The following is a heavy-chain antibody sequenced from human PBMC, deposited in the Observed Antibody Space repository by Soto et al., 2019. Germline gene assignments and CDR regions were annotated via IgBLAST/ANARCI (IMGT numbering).Heavy chain of an antibody. CDR2: ISYDGSLK. Sequence: QVHLVESGGGVVQPGRSLRLSCAASGFTFSSYGMHWVRQAPGKGLEWVAIISYDGSLKYYADSVKGRFTISRDNSKSALYLQMNSLRPEDTAVYYCAKDFKVSRSYYGSLNYYYGMDVWGQGTTVTVSS. CDR1: GFTFSSYG. D-gene: IGHD3-10*01. CDR3: AKDFKVSRSYYGSLNYYYGMDV. J-gene: IGHJ6*02. V-gene: IGHV3-30*18.